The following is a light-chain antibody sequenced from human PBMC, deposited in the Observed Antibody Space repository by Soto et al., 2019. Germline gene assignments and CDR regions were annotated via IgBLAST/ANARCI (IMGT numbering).Light chain of an antibody. CDR2: TNN. Sequence: QSALTQPPSASGTPGQRVTISCSGSSSNIGSNSVNWYQQFPGAAPKLLIHTNNQGPSGVPDRFSGSKSGTSASLAISGLQSEDEADYYCAAWDDSLNGWVFGGGTKVTVL. CDR1: SSNIGSNS. CDR3: AAWDDSLNGWV. V-gene: IGLV1-44*01. J-gene: IGLJ3*02.